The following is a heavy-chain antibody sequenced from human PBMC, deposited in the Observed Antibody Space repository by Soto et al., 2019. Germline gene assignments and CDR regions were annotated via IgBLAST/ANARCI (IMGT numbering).Heavy chain of an antibody. CDR1: GGTFSSYA. D-gene: IGHD2-2*01. J-gene: IGHJ6*02. CDR2: IIPIFGTA. CDR3: ATSFVVPAVANYYDYGLDV. V-gene: IGHV1-69*01. Sequence: QVQLVQSGAEVKKPGSSVKVSCKASGGTFSSYAISWVRQAPGQGLEWMGGIIPIFGTANYAQKFQGRVTITADESTSTAYMELSSLRSEDTAVYYCATSFVVPAVANYYDYGLDVWGQGTTVTVSS.